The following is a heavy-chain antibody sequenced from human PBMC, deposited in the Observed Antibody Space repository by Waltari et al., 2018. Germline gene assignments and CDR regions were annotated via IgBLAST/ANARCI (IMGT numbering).Heavy chain of an antibody. CDR1: GFTFSNDW. CDR2: IKQDGNEK. CDR3: AGVLRWYFDY. J-gene: IGHJ4*02. V-gene: IGHV3-7*04. Sequence: EVQLVESGGGLVQPGGSLRLSCAASGFTFSNDWMIWVRQAPGKGLEWVANIKQDGNEKYYVDSVKGRFTISRDNAKNSLYLQMNSLRAEDTAVYYCAGVLRWYFDYWGQGTLVTVSS. D-gene: IGHD4-17*01.